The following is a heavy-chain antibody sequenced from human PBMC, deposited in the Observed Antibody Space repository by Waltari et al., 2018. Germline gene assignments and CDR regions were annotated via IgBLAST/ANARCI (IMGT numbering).Heavy chain of an antibody. J-gene: IGHJ5*02. D-gene: IGHD1-1*01. Sequence: QVQLVQSGAEVKKPGASVKVSCKASGYTFTRYDINWVRPATGQGLEWMGGRNPNSGKTGYAQKFQGRGTMTRNTSISTAYRGLSSLRSEDTAVYYWARGGGSHWTSWLDPWGQGTLVTVSS. V-gene: IGHV1-8*01. CDR1: GYTFTRYD. CDR3: ARGGGSHWTSWLDP. CDR2: RNPNSGKT.